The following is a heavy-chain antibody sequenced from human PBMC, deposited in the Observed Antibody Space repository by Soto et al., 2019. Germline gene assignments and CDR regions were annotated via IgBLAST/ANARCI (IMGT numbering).Heavy chain of an antibody. J-gene: IGHJ6*02. CDR3: ARDYDFWSGYWVYYGMDV. Sequence: ASVKVSCKASRYTFTSYAMHWVRQAPGQRLEWMGWINAGNGNTKYSQKFQGRVTITRDTSASTAYMELSSLRSEDTAVYYCARDYDFWSGYWVYYGMDVWGQGTTVTVSS. D-gene: IGHD3-3*01. CDR2: INAGNGNT. V-gene: IGHV1-3*01. CDR1: RYTFTSYA.